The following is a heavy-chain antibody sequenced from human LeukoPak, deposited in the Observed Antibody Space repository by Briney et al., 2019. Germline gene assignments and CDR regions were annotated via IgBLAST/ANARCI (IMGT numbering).Heavy chain of an antibody. CDR1: GYNFNRYT. J-gene: IGHJ4*02. Sequence: RWASVTVSCKTSGYNFNRYTITWVRQAPGQGLEWMGWVSTSNGATNYAEKFQGRVTMTTEAVTKTAYMELRRLTSGDTAMYFCARVSDTSMVTPGFDSWGQGTLVTVS. CDR3: ARVSDTSMVTPGFDS. D-gene: IGHD5-18*01. CDR2: VSTSNGAT. V-gene: IGHV1-18*01.